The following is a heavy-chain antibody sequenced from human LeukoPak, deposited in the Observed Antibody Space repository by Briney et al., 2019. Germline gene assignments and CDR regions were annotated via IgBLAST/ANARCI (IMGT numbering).Heavy chain of an antibody. J-gene: IGHJ4*02. Sequence: SQTLSLTCTVSGGSISSGSYYWSWIRQPAGKGLEWIGRISTSGSTNYNPSLKSRVTISVDTSKNQFSLNLSSVTAADTAVYYCAREGGYSYGDAPLHFDYWGQGTLVTVSS. CDR2: ISTSGST. V-gene: IGHV4-61*02. CDR1: GGSISSGSYY. CDR3: AREGGYSYGDAPLHFDY. D-gene: IGHD5-18*01.